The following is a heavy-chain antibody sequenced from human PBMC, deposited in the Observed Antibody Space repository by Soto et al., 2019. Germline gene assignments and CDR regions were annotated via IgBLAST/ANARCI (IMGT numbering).Heavy chain of an antibody. D-gene: IGHD2-21*02. CDR3: ARVVSAVVTAPVDY. CDR2: IKQDGSEK. Sequence: VGSLRLSCAASGFTFSSYWMSWVRQAPGKGLEWVANIKQDGSEKYYVDSVKGRFTISRDNAKNSLYLQMNSLRAEDTAVYYCARVVSAVVTAPVDYWGQGTLVTVSS. V-gene: IGHV3-7*01. CDR1: GFTFSSYW. J-gene: IGHJ4*02.